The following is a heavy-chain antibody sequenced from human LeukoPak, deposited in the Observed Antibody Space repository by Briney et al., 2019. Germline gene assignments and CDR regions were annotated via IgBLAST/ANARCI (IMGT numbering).Heavy chain of an antibody. CDR2: IYSGGST. D-gene: IGHD3-3*01. J-gene: IGHJ4*02. CDR3: ARLDFWSGYSFDY. CDR1: GFTVSSNY. V-gene: IGHV3-53*01. Sequence: GGSLRLSCAASGFTVSSNYMSWVRQAPGKGPEWVSVIYSGGSTYYADSVKGRFTISRDNSKNTLYLQMNGLRAEDTAVYYCARLDFWSGYSFDYWGQGTLVTVSS.